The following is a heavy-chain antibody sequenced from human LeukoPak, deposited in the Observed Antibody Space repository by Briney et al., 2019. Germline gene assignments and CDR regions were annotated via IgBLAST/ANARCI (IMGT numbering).Heavy chain of an antibody. Sequence: SVKVSCKASGGTFSSYAISWVRQAPGQGLEWMGRIIPILGIANYAQKSQGRVTITADKSTSTAYMELSSLRSEDTAVYYCARRYCSGGSCNYGIDYWGQGTLVTVSS. D-gene: IGHD2-15*01. J-gene: IGHJ4*02. V-gene: IGHV1-69*04. CDR2: IIPILGIA. CDR3: ARRYCSGGSCNYGIDY. CDR1: GGTFSSYA.